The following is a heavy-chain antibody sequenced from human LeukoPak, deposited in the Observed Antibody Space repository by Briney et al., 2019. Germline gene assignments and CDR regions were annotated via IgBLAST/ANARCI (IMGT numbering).Heavy chain of an antibody. J-gene: IGHJ5*02. D-gene: IGHD6-13*01. CDR1: GYTFTSYD. V-gene: IGHV1-8*03. CDR3: ARVGYSSSWYSRKGGFDP. Sequence: ASVKVSCKASGYTFTSYDINWVRQATGQGLEWMGWMNPNSGNTGYAQKFQGRVTITRNTSISTAYMELSSLRSEDTAVYYCARVGYSSSWYSRKGGFDPWGQGTLVTVSS. CDR2: MNPNSGNT.